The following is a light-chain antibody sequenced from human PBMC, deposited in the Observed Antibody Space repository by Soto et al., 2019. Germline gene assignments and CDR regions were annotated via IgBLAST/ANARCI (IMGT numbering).Light chain of an antibody. CDR3: QQYGRSPFT. CDR2: GAS. J-gene: IGKJ3*01. V-gene: IGKV3-20*01. CDR1: QTVSSSY. Sequence: EIVLTQSPGTLSLSPGERAALSCRAGQTVSSSYLAWYQQKPGQAPRLLIYGASSRATGIPDRFSGSGSGTDFTLTISRLEPEDFAVYYCQQYGRSPFTFGPGTKVDIK.